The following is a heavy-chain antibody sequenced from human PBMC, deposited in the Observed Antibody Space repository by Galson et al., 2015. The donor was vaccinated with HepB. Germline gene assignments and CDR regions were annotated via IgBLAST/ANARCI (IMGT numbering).Heavy chain of an antibody. CDR2: IYSGGST. D-gene: IGHD3-10*01. CDR1: GFTVSSNY. CDR3: AGDPSMVRGVTPY. Sequence: SLRLSCAASGFTVSSNYMSWVRQAPGKGLEWVSVIYSGGSTYYADSVKGRFTISRDNSKNTLYLQMNSLRAEDTAVYYCAGDPSMVRGVTPYWGQGTLVTVSS. V-gene: IGHV3-66*01. J-gene: IGHJ4*02.